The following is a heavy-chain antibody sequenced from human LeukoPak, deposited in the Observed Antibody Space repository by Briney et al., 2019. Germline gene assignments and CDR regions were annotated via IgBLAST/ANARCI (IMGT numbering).Heavy chain of an antibody. J-gene: IGHJ4*02. Sequence: PGGSLRLSCAASGFTSSSYAMSWVRQAPGKGLEWVSAISGSGGSTYYADSVKGRFTISRDNSKNTLYLQMNSLRAEDTAVYYCAKDGGSGWYFWDYWGQGTLVTVSS. D-gene: IGHD6-19*01. V-gene: IGHV3-23*01. CDR1: GFTSSSYA. CDR2: ISGSGGST. CDR3: AKDGGSGWYFWDY.